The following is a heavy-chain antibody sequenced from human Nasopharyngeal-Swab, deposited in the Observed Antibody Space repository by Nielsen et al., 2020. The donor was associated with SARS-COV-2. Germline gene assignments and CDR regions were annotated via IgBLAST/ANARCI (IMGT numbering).Heavy chain of an antibody. J-gene: IGHJ4*02. Sequence: GESLKISCAASGFTFSSYAISWVRQAPGKGLEWVSAISGSGGSTYYADSVKGRFTISRDNSKNTLYLQMNSLRAEETAVYYCAKDGGGGVQSIAAAGTHFDYWGQGTLVTVSS. CDR1: GFTFSSYA. CDR3: AKDGGGGVQSIAAAGTHFDY. D-gene: IGHD6-13*01. CDR2: ISGSGGST. V-gene: IGHV3-23*01.